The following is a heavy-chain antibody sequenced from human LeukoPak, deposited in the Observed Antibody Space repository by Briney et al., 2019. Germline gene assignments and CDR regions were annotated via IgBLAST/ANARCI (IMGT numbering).Heavy chain of an antibody. CDR2: INPSAGRT. D-gene: IGHD1-26*01. CDR3: ARESRIVGSTTWSYFDY. Sequence: ASVKVSCKASGFTFTGYYMHCVRQAPGQGLEWMGIINPSAGRTNYAQKFQGRVTMTRDTSTSTVYMELSSLRSEDTAVYYCARESRIVGSTTWSYFDYWGQGTLVTVSS. V-gene: IGHV1-46*01. J-gene: IGHJ4*02. CDR1: GFTFTGYY.